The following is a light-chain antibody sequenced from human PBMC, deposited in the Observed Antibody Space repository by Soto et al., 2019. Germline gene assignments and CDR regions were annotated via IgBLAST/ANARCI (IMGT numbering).Light chain of an antibody. V-gene: IGKV3-20*01. CDR3: QQYGSSPWT. Sequence: IVVTQPPGTLSLSPGERATLSCRASQSVSSSYLAWYQQKPGQAPRLLIYGASSRATGIPDRFSGSGSGTDFTLTISRLEPEDFAVYYCQQYGSSPWTFGQGTMV. J-gene: IGKJ1*01. CDR1: QSVSSSY. CDR2: GAS.